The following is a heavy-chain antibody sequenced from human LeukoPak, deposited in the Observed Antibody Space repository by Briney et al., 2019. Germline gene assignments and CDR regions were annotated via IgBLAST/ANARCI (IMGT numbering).Heavy chain of an antibody. J-gene: IGHJ4*02. V-gene: IGHV3-23*01. CDR3: AKSLFGVVTPFDY. Sequence: PGGSLRLSCAASGFTFSSYWMTWVRQAPGKGLEWVSAISGSGGSTYYADSVKGRFTISRDNSKNTLYLQMNSLRAEDTAVYYCAKSLFGVVTPFDYWGQGTLVTVSS. CDR1: GFTFSSYW. CDR2: ISGSGGST. D-gene: IGHD3-3*01.